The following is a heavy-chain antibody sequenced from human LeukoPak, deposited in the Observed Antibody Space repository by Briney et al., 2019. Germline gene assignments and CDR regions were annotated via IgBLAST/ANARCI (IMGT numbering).Heavy chain of an antibody. V-gene: IGHV4-4*02. Sequence: PSGTLSLTRAVSGGSISSSNWWSWVRQPPGKGLEWIGEIYHSGSTNYNPSLKSRVTISVDKSKNQFSLKLSSVTAADTAVYYCARKSGRKGQLYFDYWGQGTLVTVSS. CDR2: IYHSGST. D-gene: IGHD1-26*01. J-gene: IGHJ4*02. CDR3: ARKSGRKGQLYFDY. CDR1: GGSISSSNW.